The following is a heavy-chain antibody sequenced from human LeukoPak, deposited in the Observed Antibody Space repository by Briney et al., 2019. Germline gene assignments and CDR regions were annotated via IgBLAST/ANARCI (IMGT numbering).Heavy chain of an antibody. D-gene: IGHD2-15*01. Sequence: GVSLRLSCAASGFTFSTYAMTWVRQSPGEGLEWLSLITGSAGSTYYADSVKGRFTISRDNSKNTLFLQMNSLRAEDTAVYYCAKDPASGYCSGGSCYDSPFDSWGQGTLVTVSS. CDR1: GFTFSTYA. V-gene: IGHV3-23*01. CDR3: AKDPASGYCSGGSCYDSPFDS. CDR2: ITGSAGST. J-gene: IGHJ4*02.